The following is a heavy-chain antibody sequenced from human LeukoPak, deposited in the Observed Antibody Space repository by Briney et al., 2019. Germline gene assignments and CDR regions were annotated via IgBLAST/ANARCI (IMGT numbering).Heavy chain of an antibody. D-gene: IGHD4/OR15-4a*01. CDR1: GGTFSSYA. Sequence: GASVKVSCNASGGTFSSYAISWGRQAPGQGLEWMGGIIPIFGTANYAQKFQGRVTITTDESTSTAYMELSSLRSEDTAVYYCARSDYQGGEFDYWGQGTLVTVSS. V-gene: IGHV1-69*05. J-gene: IGHJ4*02. CDR2: IIPIFGTA. CDR3: ARSDYQGGEFDY.